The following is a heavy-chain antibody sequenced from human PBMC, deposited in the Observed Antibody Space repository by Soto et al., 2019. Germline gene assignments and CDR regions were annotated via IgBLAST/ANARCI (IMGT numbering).Heavy chain of an antibody. CDR2: INAGNGNT. Sequence: QVQLVQSGAEVKKPGASVKVSCKASGYTFTSYAMHWVRQAPGQRLERMGWINAGNGNTKYSQKFQGRVTITRDTSASTAYRELSSLRSEDRAVYYCARGPGGPDGPGDYWGQGTLVTVSS. CDR1: GYTFTSYA. V-gene: IGHV1-3*01. D-gene: IGHD2-15*01. J-gene: IGHJ4*02. CDR3: ARGPGGPDGPGDY.